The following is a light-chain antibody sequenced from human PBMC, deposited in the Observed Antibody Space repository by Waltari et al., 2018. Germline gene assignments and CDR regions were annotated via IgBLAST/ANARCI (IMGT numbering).Light chain of an antibody. V-gene: IGKV1-39*01. CDR2: AAS. Sequence: DIQMTQSPSSLSASVGDRVTITCRASQSISSYLNWYQQKPGKAPKLLIYAASSLQSGVPDRFSGSGSGTDFTLTVSSLQAEDVAVYYCHQYYIPPLTFGQGTRLEIK. CDR3: HQYYIPPLT. J-gene: IGKJ5*01. CDR1: QSISSY.